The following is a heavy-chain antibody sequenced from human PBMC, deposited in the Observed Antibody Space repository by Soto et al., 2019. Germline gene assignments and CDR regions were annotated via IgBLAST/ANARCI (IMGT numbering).Heavy chain of an antibody. J-gene: IGHJ5*02. CDR2: IDPSDSYT. Sequence: EVQLVQSGAEVKKPGESLRISCKGSGYSFTSYWISWVRQMPGKGLEWMGRIDPSDSYTNYSPSFHGHVTISADKSISTAYLQWSSLKASDTAMYYCARRHSSSSAFDPWCQGTLVTVSS. D-gene: IGHD6-13*01. CDR3: ARRHSSSSAFDP. V-gene: IGHV5-10-1*01. CDR1: GYSFTSYW.